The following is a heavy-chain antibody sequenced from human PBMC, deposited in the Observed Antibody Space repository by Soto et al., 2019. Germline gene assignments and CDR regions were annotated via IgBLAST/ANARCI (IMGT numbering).Heavy chain of an antibody. J-gene: IGHJ4*01. CDR2: ISYESIST. Sequence: PGGSLRLSCVASRLTFSNYGMHWVRQAPGKGLEWVAVISYESISTVYRDSVRGRFTISRDNSRNTLYLHMNSLTPEDTAVYYWGRGAGCSCTNCNLYFDYWGLGTLVTVPP. CDR1: RLTFSNYG. V-gene: IGHV3-30*03. CDR3: GRGAGCSCTNCNLYFDY. D-gene: IGHD1-20*01.